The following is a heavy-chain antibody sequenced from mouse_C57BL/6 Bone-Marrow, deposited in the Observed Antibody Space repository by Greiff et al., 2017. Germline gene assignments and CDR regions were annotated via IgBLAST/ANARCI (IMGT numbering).Heavy chain of an antibody. V-gene: IGHV1-76*01. J-gene: IGHJ3*01. CDR1: GYTFTDYY. CDR3: ARSSGTGAWFAY. Sequence: QVQLKESGAELVRPGASVKLSCKASGYTFTDYYINWVKQRPGQGLEWIARIYPGSGNTYYNEKFKGKATLTAEKSSSTAYMQLSSLTSEDSAVYFCARSSGTGAWFAYWGQGTLVTVSA. D-gene: IGHD4-1*01. CDR2: IYPGSGNT.